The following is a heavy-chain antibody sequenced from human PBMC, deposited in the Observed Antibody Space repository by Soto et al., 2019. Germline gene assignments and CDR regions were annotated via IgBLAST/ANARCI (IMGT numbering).Heavy chain of an antibody. CDR3: ARAYYYGSGSYYIRKNWFDP. V-gene: IGHV1-3*01. D-gene: IGHD3-10*01. CDR1: GYTFTSYA. Sequence: ASVKLSCKASGYTFTSYAMHWVRQAPGQRLEWMGWINAGNGNTKYSQKFQGRVTITRDTSASTAYMELSSLRSEDTAVYYCARAYYYGSGSYYIRKNWFDPWGQGTLVTVSS. J-gene: IGHJ5*02. CDR2: INAGNGNT.